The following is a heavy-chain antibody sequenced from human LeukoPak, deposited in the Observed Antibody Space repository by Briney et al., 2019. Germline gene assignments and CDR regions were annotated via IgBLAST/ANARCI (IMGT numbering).Heavy chain of an antibody. CDR2: INPNSGGT. Sequence: ASVKVSCKASGYTFTGYYMHWVRQAPGQGLEWMGWINPNSGGTNYAQKFQGRVTMTRDTSISTAYMELSRLRSDDTAVYYCAREPLGYYDRYDYWGQGTLVTVSS. CDR3: AREPLGYYDRYDY. CDR1: GYTFTGYY. V-gene: IGHV1-2*02. J-gene: IGHJ4*02. D-gene: IGHD3-22*01.